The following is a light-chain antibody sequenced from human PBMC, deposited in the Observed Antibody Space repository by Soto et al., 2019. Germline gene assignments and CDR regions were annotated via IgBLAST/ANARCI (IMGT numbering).Light chain of an antibody. J-gene: IGKJ5*01. CDR2: DAS. CDR3: QQRSNWPGIT. V-gene: IGKV3-11*01. CDR1: QSVSSY. Sequence: EIVLTQSPPTLSWSPGEAATVSCRTGQSVSSYLAWYQQKPGQAPRLLIYDASNRATGIPARFSCSGSGTDFTLTISSLEPEDFAVYYCQQRSNWPGITFGQGTRLEN.